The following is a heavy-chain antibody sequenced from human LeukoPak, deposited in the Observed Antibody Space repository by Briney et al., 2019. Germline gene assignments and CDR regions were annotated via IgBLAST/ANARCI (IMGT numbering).Heavy chain of an antibody. J-gene: IGHJ4*02. CDR1: GFTFSSYA. CDR2: ISGSGGST. D-gene: IGHD3-9*01. V-gene: IGHV3-23*01. CDR3: AKDGIGFDWLFHDY. Sequence: PGGSLRLSCAASGFTFSSYAMSWVRQAPGKGLEWVSAISGSGGSTYYADSVKGRFTISRDNSKNTLYLQMNSLRAEDTAVYYCAKDGIGFDWLFHDYRGQGTLVTVSS.